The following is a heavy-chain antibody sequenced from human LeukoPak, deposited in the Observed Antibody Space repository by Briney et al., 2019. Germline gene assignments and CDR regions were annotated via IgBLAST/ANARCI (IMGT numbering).Heavy chain of an antibody. D-gene: IGHD6-19*01. J-gene: IGHJ3*02. CDR3: ARDQGIAVANDAFDI. Sequence: GGSLRLSCAASGFTFSSYWMHWVRQAPGKGLVWVSRINSDGSSTSYADSVKGRFTISRDNAKNTLYLQMNSLRAEDTAVYYCARDQGIAVANDAFDIWGQGTMVTVSS. CDR2: INSDGSST. CDR1: GFTFSSYW. V-gene: IGHV3-74*01.